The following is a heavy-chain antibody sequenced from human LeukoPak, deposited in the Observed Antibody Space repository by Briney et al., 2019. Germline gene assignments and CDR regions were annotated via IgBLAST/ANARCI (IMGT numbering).Heavy chain of an antibody. J-gene: IGHJ4*02. V-gene: IGHV3-21*01. D-gene: IGHD4-17*01. CDR3: ARGLTVTTRDDY. Sequence: GGSLRLSCAASGFTFSSYSMNWVRQAPGKGLEWVSSISSSSSCIYYADSVKGRFTISRDNAKNSLYLQMNSLRAEDTAVYYCARGLTVTTRDDYWGQGTLVTVSS. CDR2: ISSSSSCI. CDR1: GFTFSSYS.